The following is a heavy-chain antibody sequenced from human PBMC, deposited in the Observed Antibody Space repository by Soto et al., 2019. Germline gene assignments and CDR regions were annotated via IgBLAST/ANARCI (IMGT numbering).Heavy chain of an antibody. V-gene: IGHV4-4*07. D-gene: IGHD3-16*01. CDR3: VRGDVFDI. J-gene: IGHJ3*02. Sequence: QLQLQESGPGLVKPLETLSLICTVSGGSISGYFWSWVRQPAGKGLEWIGRIYSAGSTNYNPSLKSRVTMSVDTSQNQFSLKLTSVTAADTAMYYCVRGDVFDIWGRGTMVTVSS. CDR2: IYSAGST. CDR1: GGSISGYF.